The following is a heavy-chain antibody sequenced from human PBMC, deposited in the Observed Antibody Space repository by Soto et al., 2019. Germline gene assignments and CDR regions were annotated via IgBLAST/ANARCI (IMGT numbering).Heavy chain of an antibody. CDR1: GGPFRSYG. Sequence: GASVKVSCKASGGPFRSYGRSWVRQAPGQGLEWMGGIIPIFGTANYAQKFQGRVTITADESASTAYMELSSLRPEDRAGYYCATPEYDLRSDPDRSKRSFLSRVLATM. CDR2: IIPIFGTA. V-gene: IGHV1-69*13. D-gene: IGHD2-2*01. J-gene: IGHJ3*01. CDR3: ATPEYDLRSDPDRSKRSFLS.